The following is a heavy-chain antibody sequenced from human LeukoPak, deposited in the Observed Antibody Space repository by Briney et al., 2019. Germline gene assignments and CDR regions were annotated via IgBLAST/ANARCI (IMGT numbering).Heavy chain of an antibody. J-gene: IGHJ4*02. V-gene: IGHV5-51*01. CDR1: GSSFTSYW. CDR3: ARHGYSSSYYFDY. D-gene: IGHD6-13*01. Sequence: GESLKISSKGSGSSFTSYWIGWVRQMPGKGLEWMGIIYPGDSDTRYSPSFQGQVTISADKSISTAYLQWSSLKASDTAMYYCARHGYSSSYYFDYWGQGTLVTVSS. CDR2: IYPGDSDT.